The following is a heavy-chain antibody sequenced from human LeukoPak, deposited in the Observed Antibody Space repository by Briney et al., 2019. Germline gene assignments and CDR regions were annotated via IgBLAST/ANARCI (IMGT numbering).Heavy chain of an antibody. V-gene: IGHV3-11*01. CDR1: GFAFSDYY. Sequence: GGSLRLSCAGSGFAFSDYYMTWIRQAPGRGLEFISYISGSGNSIVYADSVKGRITISRDNAKNSLYLQMNSLRDEDTAVYYCAREPRLAVYWGQGTLVTVSS. CDR2: ISGSGNSI. CDR3: AREPRLAVY. D-gene: IGHD6-19*01. J-gene: IGHJ4*02.